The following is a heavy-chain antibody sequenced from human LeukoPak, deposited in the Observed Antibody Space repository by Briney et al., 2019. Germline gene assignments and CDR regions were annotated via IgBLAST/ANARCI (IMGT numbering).Heavy chain of an antibody. D-gene: IGHD3-10*01. CDR2: ISGDGGST. CDR1: GFTFDDYA. Sequence: PGGSLRLSCAASGFTFDDYAMHWVRQAPGKGLKWVSLISGDGGSTYYADSVKGRFTISRDNSKNSLYLQMNSLRTEDTALYYCAKGITWYYYGSGNYFDYWGQGTLVTVSS. J-gene: IGHJ4*02. CDR3: AKGITWYYYGSGNYFDY. V-gene: IGHV3-43*02.